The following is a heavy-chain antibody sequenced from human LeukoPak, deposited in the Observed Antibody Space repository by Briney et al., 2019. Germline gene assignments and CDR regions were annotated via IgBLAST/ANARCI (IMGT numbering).Heavy chain of an antibody. Sequence: GGSLRLSCAASGFTFSSYAMHWVRQAPGKGLEWVAVISYDGSNKYYADSVKGRFTISRDNSKNTLYLQMNSLRAEDTAVYYCARETDDSSASDFDYWGQGTLVTVSS. V-gene: IGHV3-30-3*01. J-gene: IGHJ4*02. D-gene: IGHD3-22*01. CDR1: GFTFSSYA. CDR3: ARETDDSSASDFDY. CDR2: ISYDGSNK.